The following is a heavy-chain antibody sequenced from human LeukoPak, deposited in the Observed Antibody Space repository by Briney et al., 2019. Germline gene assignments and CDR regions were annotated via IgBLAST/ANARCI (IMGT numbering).Heavy chain of an antibody. CDR3: ARGFHCSSTSCYSWFDP. CDR1: GGSISSYY. D-gene: IGHD2-2*01. V-gene: IGHV4-59*01. Sequence: SETLSLTCSVSGGSISSYYWGWVRQPPGKGLEWIGDIFHSGSTNYNPSLKSRVSISIDTSKNQFSLKLSSVTAADTAVYYCARGFHCSSTSCYSWFDPWGQGTLVTVSS. CDR2: IFHSGST. J-gene: IGHJ5*02.